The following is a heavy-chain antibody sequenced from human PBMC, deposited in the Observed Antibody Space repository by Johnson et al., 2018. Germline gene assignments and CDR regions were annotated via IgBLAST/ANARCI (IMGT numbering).Heavy chain of an antibody. J-gene: IGHJ6*03. CDR3: ARGYSYGYYYYYYMDV. CDR2: INPSGGST. CDR1: GYTFTSYY. Sequence: QVQLVQSGAEVKKPGASVKVSCKASGYTFTSYYMHWVRQAPGQGLEWMGIINPSGGSTSYAQKFQGRVTMTRDTSTSTVYMELSSLRSEDTAGYYCARGYSYGYYYYYYMDVWGKGTTVTVSS. V-gene: IGHV1-46*01. D-gene: IGHD5-18*01.